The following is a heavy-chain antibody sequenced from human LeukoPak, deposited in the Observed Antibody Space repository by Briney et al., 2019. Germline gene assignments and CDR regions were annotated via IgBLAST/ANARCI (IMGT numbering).Heavy chain of an antibody. Sequence: GGSLRLSCAASGFTLGDSAVHWVRQASGKGLEWIGRIRSKADNYATAYVASVEGRFTLSRDDSKNTAYLQMNNLKTEDTALYYCTRHLPGLNQYYFYMDVWGKGTTVTVSS. CDR3: TRHLPGLNQYYFYMDV. V-gene: IGHV3-73*01. D-gene: IGHD6-19*01. CDR2: IRSKADNYAT. CDR1: GFTLGDSA. J-gene: IGHJ6*03.